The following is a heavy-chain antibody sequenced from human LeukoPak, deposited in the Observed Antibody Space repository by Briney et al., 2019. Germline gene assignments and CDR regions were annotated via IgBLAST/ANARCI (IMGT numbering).Heavy chain of an antibody. CDR1: GGSIDSYY. Sequence: SETLSLTCTVSGGSIDSYYWTWIRQPPGRGLEWIGYIYYSGSTNYNPSLKSRVAISVDTSKNQFSLKLSSVTAADTAVYFCAREHWLLYGRTFDIWGQGTMVTVSS. CDR3: AREHWLLYGRTFDI. V-gene: IGHV4-59*01. D-gene: IGHD3-9*01. CDR2: IYYSGST. J-gene: IGHJ3*02.